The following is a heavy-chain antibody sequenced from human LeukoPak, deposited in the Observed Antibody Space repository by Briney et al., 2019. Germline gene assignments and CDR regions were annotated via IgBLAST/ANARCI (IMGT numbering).Heavy chain of an antibody. CDR1: GYTFTSYG. J-gene: IGHJ6*02. D-gene: IGHD5-12*01. Sequence: ASVKVSCKASGYTFTSYGISWVRQAPGQGLEWMGWISAYNGNTNYAQKLQGRVTMTTDTSTSTAYMELRSLRSDDTAVYYCARDGYSGYDPYYYYYYYGMDVWGQGTTVTVSS. CDR3: ARDGYSGYDPYYYYYYYGMDV. CDR2: ISAYNGNT. V-gene: IGHV1-18*01.